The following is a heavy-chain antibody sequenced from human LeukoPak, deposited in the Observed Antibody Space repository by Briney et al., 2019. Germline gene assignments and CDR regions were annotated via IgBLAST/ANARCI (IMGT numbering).Heavy chain of an antibody. CDR3: AKDGRRDGYNCAFDI. Sequence: GGSLRLSCTVSGFTVSSNSMSWVRQAPGKGLEWVSFIYSDNTHYSDSVKGRFTISRDNSKNTLYLQMNSLRAEDTAVYYCAKDGRRDGYNCAFDIWGQGTMVTVSS. D-gene: IGHD5-24*01. CDR1: GFTVSSNS. V-gene: IGHV3-66*03. CDR2: IYSDNT. J-gene: IGHJ3*02.